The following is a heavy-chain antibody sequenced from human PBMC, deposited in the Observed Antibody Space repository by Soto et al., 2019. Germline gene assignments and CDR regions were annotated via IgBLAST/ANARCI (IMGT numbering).Heavy chain of an antibody. CDR1: GFTFSSYA. D-gene: IGHD5-12*01. CDR2: ISCDGSNK. V-gene: IGHV3-30*04. CDR3: ARDLLIEEFMATTYYYYGMDV. Sequence: GGSLRLSCAASGFTFSSYAMHWVRQAPGKGLEWVAVISCDGSNKYYADSVKGRFTISRDNSKNTLYLQMNSLRAEDTAVYYCARDLLIEEFMATTYYYYGMDVWGQGTTVTVSS. J-gene: IGHJ6*02.